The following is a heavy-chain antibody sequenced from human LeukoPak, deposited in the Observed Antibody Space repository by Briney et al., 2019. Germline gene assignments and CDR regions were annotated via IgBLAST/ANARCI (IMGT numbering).Heavy chain of an antibody. CDR1: GGSFSGYY. CDR3: ARGQKYTSGYRVTELGSRYSDY. J-gene: IGHJ4*02. CDR2: INHSGST. V-gene: IGHV4-34*01. Sequence: ASETLSLTCAVYGGSFSGYYWSWIRQPPGKGLEWIGEINHSGSTNYNPSLKSRVTISVDTSKNQFSLKLSSVTAADTAVYYCARGQKYTSGYRVTELGSRYSDYWGQGARVTVSP. D-gene: IGHD5-18*01.